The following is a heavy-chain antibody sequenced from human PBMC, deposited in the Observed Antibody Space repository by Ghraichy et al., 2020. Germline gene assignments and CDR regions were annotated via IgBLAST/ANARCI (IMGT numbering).Heavy chain of an antibody. CDR3: ARAWIYTTLYFFED. J-gene: IGHJ4*02. V-gene: IGHV3-7*01. CDR1: GFSFGTYW. D-gene: IGHD5-12*01. Sequence: ETLSLTCAASGFSFGTYWMSWVRQAPGQGLEWVATIKPSGSETHYVDSVKGRFTISRDNGKNSVYLQMSGLRTEDTAVYYCARAWIYTTLYFFEDWGQGTLLTVSS. CDR2: IKPSGSET.